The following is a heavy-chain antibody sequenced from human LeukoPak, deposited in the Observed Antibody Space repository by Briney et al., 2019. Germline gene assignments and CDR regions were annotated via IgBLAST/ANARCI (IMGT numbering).Heavy chain of an antibody. CDR3: ARDYYDSSGYYWGIHGYYYYYMDV. CDR2: INPSGGST. CDR1: GYTFTSYY. D-gene: IGHD3-22*01. J-gene: IGHJ6*03. Sequence: ASVKVSCKASGYTFTSYYMHWVRQAPGQGLEWMGIINPSGGSTSYAQKFQGRVTMTRDTSTSTVYMELSSLRSEDTAVYYCARDYYDSSGYYWGIHGYYYYYMDVWGKGTTVTVSS. V-gene: IGHV1-46*01.